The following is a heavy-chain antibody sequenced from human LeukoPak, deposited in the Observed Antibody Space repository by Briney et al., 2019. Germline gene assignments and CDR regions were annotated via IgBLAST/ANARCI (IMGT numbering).Heavy chain of an antibody. V-gene: IGHV3-53*01. Sequence: GGSLRLSCAASGFTVSSNYMSWVRQAPGKGLEWVSVIYSGGSTYYADSVKGRFTISRDNSKNTLYLQMNSLRAEDTAVYYCAKDRDSAGWYRFDYWGQGTLVTVSS. CDR3: AKDRDSAGWYRFDY. D-gene: IGHD6-19*01. J-gene: IGHJ4*02. CDR1: GFTVSSNY. CDR2: IYSGGST.